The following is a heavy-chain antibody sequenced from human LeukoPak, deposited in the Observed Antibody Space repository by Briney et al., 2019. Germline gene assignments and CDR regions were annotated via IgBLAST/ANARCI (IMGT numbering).Heavy chain of an antibody. D-gene: IGHD1-26*01. CDR2: IKRDGSER. CDR1: GFSFSSHW. CDR3: ARDKIVGATYFDY. Sequence: GGSLRLSCVATGFSFSSHWMSWVRQAPGKGLEWVANIKRDGSERYYVDSVKGRFTISRDNAKTSLYLQMNSLRAEDTAVYYCARDKIVGATYFDYWGQGILVTVSS. V-gene: IGHV3-7*03. J-gene: IGHJ4*02.